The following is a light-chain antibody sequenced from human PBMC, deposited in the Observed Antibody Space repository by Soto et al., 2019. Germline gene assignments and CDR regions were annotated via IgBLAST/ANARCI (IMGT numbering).Light chain of an antibody. CDR1: QSISSW. V-gene: IGKV1-5*01. CDR3: QQYNSYST. Sequence: DIPMTQSPSTLSASVGDRVTITCRASQSISSWLAWYQQKPGKAPKLLIYDASSLESGVPSRFSGSGSVTEFTLTISSLQPDDFATYSCQQYNSYSTFGQGTKVEIK. CDR2: DAS. J-gene: IGKJ1*01.